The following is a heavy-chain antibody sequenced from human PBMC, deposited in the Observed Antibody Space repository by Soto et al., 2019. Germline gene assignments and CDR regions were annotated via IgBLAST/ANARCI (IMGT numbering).Heavy chain of an antibody. CDR3: ATARIVGATAPFDY. CDR1: GGSISSYY. CDR2: IYYSGST. J-gene: IGHJ4*02. Sequence: PSETLSLTCTVSGGSISSYYWSWIRQPPGKGLEWIGYIYYSGSTNYNPSLKSRVTISVDTSKNQFSLKLSSVTAADTAVYYCATARIVGATAPFDYWGQGTLVTVS. D-gene: IGHD1-26*01. V-gene: IGHV4-59*01.